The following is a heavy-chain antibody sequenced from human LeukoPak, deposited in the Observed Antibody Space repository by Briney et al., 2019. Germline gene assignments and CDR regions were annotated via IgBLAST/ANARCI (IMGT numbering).Heavy chain of an antibody. CDR1: GGSISSYY. CDR3: ARALDY. Sequence: SETLSLTCTVSGGSISSYYWSWIRQPPGKGLEWIGYIYYSGSTNYNPSLKSRVTISVDTSKNQFSLKLSSVTAADTAVYYCARALDYWGQGTLVTVSS. CDR2: IYYSGST. J-gene: IGHJ4*02. V-gene: IGHV4-59*01.